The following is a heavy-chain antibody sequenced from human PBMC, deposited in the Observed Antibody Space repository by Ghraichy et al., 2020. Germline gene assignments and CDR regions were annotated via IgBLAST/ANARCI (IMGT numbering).Heavy chain of an antibody. J-gene: IGHJ4*01. Sequence: GESLNISCAVSGFTFETYAMTWVRQAPGKGPEWVSSIAGNGVDTYYIDSVKGRFTISKDSSKTTVYLQMNSVRAEDTAMYYCARGTRPSCNGASCYPLDYWGHGTLVTVAS. V-gene: IGHV3-23*01. CDR1: GFTFETYA. CDR3: ARGTRPSCNGASCYPLDY. D-gene: IGHD2-15*01. CDR2: IAGNGVDT.